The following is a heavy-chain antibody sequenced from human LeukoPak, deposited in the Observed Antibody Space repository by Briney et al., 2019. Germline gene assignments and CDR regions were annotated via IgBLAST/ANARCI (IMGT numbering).Heavy chain of an antibody. CDR3: ANIRSGYDYVFDY. CDR1: GYTFTAYY. CDR2: LNPNSGGT. V-gene: IGHV1-2*02. Sequence: ASVKVSCKASGYTFTAYYMHWVRQAPGQGFEWMGWLNPNSGGTNYAQKFKDRVTMTRDTSISTAYMELSRLRSDDTAVYYCANIRSGYDYVFDYWGQGTLVTVSS. D-gene: IGHD5-12*01. J-gene: IGHJ4*02.